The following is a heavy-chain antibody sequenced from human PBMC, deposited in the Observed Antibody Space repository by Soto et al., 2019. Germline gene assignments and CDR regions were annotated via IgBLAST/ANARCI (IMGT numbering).Heavy chain of an antibody. J-gene: IGHJ2*01. V-gene: IGHV5-10-1*01. CDR1: GYSFTSHW. D-gene: IGHD5-18*01. CDR3: VRGDTALSYWYFDL. Sequence: EVQLVQSGAEVKKPGESLRISCKGSGYSFTSHWISWVRQMPGKGLEWMGRIDPSDSYTSYSPSFQGHVTISADRSISTVYLQGSSLKASDTAMYYCVRGDTALSYWYFDLWGRGTLVTVSS. CDR2: IDPSDSYT.